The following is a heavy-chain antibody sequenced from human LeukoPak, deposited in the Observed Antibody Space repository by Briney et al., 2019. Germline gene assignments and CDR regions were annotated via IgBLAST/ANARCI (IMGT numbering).Heavy chain of an antibody. Sequence: GGSLRLSCAASGFDFNYYAMSWVRQAPGKGLEWVSVISDSGDSTYYADSVKGRFTISRGNSKNTLYLQINSLRAEDTAIYYCAKDRLYGDHLVDVDYWGQGSLVTVSS. CDR3: AKDRLYGDHLVDVDY. D-gene: IGHD2-21*02. V-gene: IGHV3-23*01. CDR2: ISDSGDST. J-gene: IGHJ4*02. CDR1: GFDFNYYA.